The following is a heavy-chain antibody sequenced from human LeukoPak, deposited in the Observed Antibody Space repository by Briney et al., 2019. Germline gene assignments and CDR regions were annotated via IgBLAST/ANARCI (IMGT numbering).Heavy chain of an antibody. Sequence: ASVKVSCKASGYTFTNYYIHWVRQAPGQGLECMGIINPSGGSTSYAQKFQGRVTMTRDMSTSTVYMELSSLRSEDTAVYYCARDSGLGIAVAGISWFDPWGQGTLVTVSS. CDR1: GYTFTNYY. CDR3: ARDSGLGIAVAGISWFDP. D-gene: IGHD6-19*01. CDR2: INPSGGST. J-gene: IGHJ5*02. V-gene: IGHV1-46*01.